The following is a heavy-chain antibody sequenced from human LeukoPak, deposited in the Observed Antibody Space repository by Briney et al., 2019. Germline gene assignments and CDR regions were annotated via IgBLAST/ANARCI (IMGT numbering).Heavy chain of an antibody. CDR1: GFTVSSNY. J-gene: IGHJ3*02. CDR2: IYSGGST. D-gene: IGHD4-17*01. CDR3: ARGPAPTVKDAFDI. V-gene: IGHV3-53*01. Sequence: GGSLRLSCAASGFTVSSNYMSWVRRAPGKGLEWVSVIYSGGSTYYADSVKGRFTISRDNSKNTLYLQMNSLRAEDTAVYYCARGPAPTVKDAFDIWGQGTMVTVSS.